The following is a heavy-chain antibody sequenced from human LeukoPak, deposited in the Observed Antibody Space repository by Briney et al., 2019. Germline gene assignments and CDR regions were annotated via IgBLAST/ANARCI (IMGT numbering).Heavy chain of an antibody. V-gene: IGHV5-51*01. J-gene: IGHJ4*02. CDR3: ARQHSSSWYTSLDY. CDR1: GYSFTNYW. D-gene: IGHD6-13*01. CDR2: IYPDDSDT. Sequence: GESLKISCKGSGYSFTNYWIVWVRQMPGKGLEWMGIIYPDDSDTRYSPSFQGQVTISADKSISTAYLQWSSLKASDTAMYYCARQHSSSWYTSLDYWGQGTLVTVSS.